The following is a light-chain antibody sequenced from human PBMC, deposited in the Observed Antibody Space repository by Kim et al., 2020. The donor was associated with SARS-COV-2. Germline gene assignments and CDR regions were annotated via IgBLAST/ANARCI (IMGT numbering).Light chain of an antibody. CDR1: NIGSKS. Sequence: SYELTQPPSLSVAPGKTARITCGGNNIGSKSVHWYQQKPGQAPVLVIYYDSDRPSGIPERFSGSNSGNTATLTISRVEAGDEADYYCQVWDSSSDHPWVFGTGTKVTVL. J-gene: IGLJ1*01. CDR2: YDS. V-gene: IGLV3-21*04. CDR3: QVWDSSSDHPWV.